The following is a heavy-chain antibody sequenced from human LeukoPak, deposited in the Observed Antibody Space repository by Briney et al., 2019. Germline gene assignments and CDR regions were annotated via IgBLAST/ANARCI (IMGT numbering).Heavy chain of an antibody. CDR1: GGSISSYY. CDR2: IYYSGST. V-gene: IGHV4-59*08. D-gene: IGHD2/OR15-2a*01. CDR3: ARAPFLASDAFDI. J-gene: IGHJ3*02. Sequence: SETLSLTCTVSGGSISSYYWSWIRQPPGKGLEWIGYIYYSGSTNYNPSLKSRVTISVDTSKNQFSLKLSSVTAADTAVYYCARAPFLASDAFDIWGQGTMVTVSS.